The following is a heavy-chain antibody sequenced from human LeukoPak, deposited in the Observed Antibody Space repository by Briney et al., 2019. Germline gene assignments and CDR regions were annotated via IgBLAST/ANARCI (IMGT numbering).Heavy chain of an antibody. D-gene: IGHD5-18*01. Sequence: PGGSLRLSCAASGFTFSSYNINWVRQAPGKGLECVSSISSSSSYIYYADSVKGRFTISRDNAKNSLYLQMNSLRAEDTAVYYCARERGYIYNFDYWGQGTLVTVSS. CDR3: ARERGYIYNFDY. CDR1: GFTFSSYN. V-gene: IGHV3-21*01. CDR2: ISSSSSYI. J-gene: IGHJ4*02.